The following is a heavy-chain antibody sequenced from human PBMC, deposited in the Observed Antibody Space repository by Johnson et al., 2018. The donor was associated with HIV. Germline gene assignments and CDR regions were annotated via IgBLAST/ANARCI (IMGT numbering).Heavy chain of an antibody. D-gene: IGHD4-23*01. CDR3: ASQRWKQGDAFDI. CDR1: GFTFSSYA. CDR2: ISYDGSNK. J-gene: IGHJ3*02. V-gene: IGHV3-30-3*01. Sequence: QMLLVESGGGVVQPGRSLRLSCAASGFTFSSYAMHWVRQAPGKGLEWVAVISYDGSNKYYADSVKGRFTISRDNAKNSLYLQMNSLRAEDTALYYCASQRWKQGDAFDIWGQGTMVTVSS.